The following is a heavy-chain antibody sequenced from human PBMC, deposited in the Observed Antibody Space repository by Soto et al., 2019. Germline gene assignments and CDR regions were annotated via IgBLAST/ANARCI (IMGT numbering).Heavy chain of an antibody. V-gene: IGHV3-9*01. Sequence: CLRLSCAASGLTVNDYFMHWVRQAPGKGLEWVSGINWNSATIAYADSVKGRFTVSRDNAKNSLNLQMNSLRPEDTALYYCVKDGVSSFFEGFHQWGQGTLVTVSS. CDR3: VKDGVSSFFEGFHQ. D-gene: IGHD6-13*01. CDR2: INWNSATI. CDR1: GLTVNDYF. J-gene: IGHJ1*01.